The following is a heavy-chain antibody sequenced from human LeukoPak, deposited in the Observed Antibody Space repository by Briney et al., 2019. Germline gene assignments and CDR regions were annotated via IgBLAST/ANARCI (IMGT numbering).Heavy chain of an antibody. V-gene: IGHV4-59*01. CDR2: IYYSGST. J-gene: IGHJ4*02. CDR3: ARESYSSGWYDY. Sequence: SETLSLTCTVSGGSISSYYWSWIRQPPGKGLEWIGYIYYSGSTNYNPSLMSRVTISVDTSKNQFSLKLSSVTAADTAVYYCARESYSSGWYDYWGQGTLVAVSS. CDR1: GGSISSYY. D-gene: IGHD6-19*01.